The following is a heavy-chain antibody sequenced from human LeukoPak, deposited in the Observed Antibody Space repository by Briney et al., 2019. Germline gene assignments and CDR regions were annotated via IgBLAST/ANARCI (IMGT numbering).Heavy chain of an antibody. D-gene: IGHD3-9*01. J-gene: IGHJ5*02. CDR3: ARTSTLRYFDWLLSPWFDP. CDR1: GYTFTSYG. V-gene: IGHV1-18*01. Sequence: GASVKVSCKASGYTFTSYGISWVRQAPGQGLEWMGWISAYNGNTNYAQKLQGRVTMTTDTSTSTAYMELRSLRSDDTVVYYCARTSTLRYFDWLLSPWFDPWGQGTLVTVSS. CDR2: ISAYNGNT.